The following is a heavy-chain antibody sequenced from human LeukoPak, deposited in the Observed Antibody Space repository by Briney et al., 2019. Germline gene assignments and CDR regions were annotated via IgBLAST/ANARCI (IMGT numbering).Heavy chain of an antibody. Sequence: ASVKVSCKASGYTFTSYYMHWVRQAPGQGLEWMGWMNPNSGNTGYAQKFQGRVTITRNTSISTAYMELSSLRSEDTAVYYCSLYDFWSGYYNGIDYWGQGTLVTVSS. CDR3: SLYDFWSGYYNGIDY. D-gene: IGHD3-3*01. V-gene: IGHV1-8*02. CDR2: MNPNSGNT. J-gene: IGHJ4*02. CDR1: GYTFTSYY.